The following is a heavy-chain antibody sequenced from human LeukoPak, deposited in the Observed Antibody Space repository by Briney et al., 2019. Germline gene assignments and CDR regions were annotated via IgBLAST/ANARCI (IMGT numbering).Heavy chain of an antibody. CDR1: GYTFTGYY. Sequence: ASVKVSCKASGYTFTGYYMHWVRQAPGQGLEWVGWINPNSGGTNYAQKFQGRVTMTRDTSISTAYMELSRLRSDDTAVYYCARVEQQLVLIFDYWGQGTLVTVSS. D-gene: IGHD6-13*01. CDR3: ARVEQQLVLIFDY. CDR2: INPNSGGT. V-gene: IGHV1-2*02. J-gene: IGHJ4*02.